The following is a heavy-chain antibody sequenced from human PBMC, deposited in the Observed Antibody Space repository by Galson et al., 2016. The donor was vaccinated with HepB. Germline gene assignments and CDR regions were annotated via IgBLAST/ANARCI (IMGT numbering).Heavy chain of an antibody. J-gene: IGHJ4*02. D-gene: IGHD6-13*01. CDR1: GSSIRSGYF. CDR2: IYHSGTT. Sequence: SETLSLTCSVSGSSIRSGYFWVWIRQPPGKELEWIGSIYHSGTTYYNPSLKSRITLSIDTSTNQFSLRLKSVTAADTAVYYCARDLEAATGSPDIDFWGQGTLVTVSS. V-gene: IGHV4-38-2*02. CDR3: ARDLEAATGSPDIDF.